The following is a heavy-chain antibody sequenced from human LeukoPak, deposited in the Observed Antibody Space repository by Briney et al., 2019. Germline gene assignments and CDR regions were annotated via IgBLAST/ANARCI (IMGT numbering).Heavy chain of an antibody. CDR1: GGSISSYY. V-gene: IGHV4-59*01. J-gene: IGHJ4*02. D-gene: IGHD5-12*01. Sequence: SETLSLTCTVSGGSISSYYWSWIRQPPGEGLGWIGYIYYSGSTNYNPSLKSRVTISVDTSKNRFSLKLSSVTAADTAVYYCARVKDIVATMEYYFDYWGQGTLVTVSS. CDR2: IYYSGST. CDR3: ARVKDIVATMEYYFDY.